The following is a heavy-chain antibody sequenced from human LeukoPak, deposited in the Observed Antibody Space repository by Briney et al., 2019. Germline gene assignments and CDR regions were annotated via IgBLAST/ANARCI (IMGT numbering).Heavy chain of an antibody. D-gene: IGHD1-26*01. CDR1: DFTFSTYN. Sequence: PGGSLRLSCAASDFTFSTYNMIWVRQAPGKGLEWVSYISSGSSTIYYADSVKGRFTISRDNAKNSLYLQMNSLRAEDTAVYYCARVGERGYWGQGTLVTVSS. CDR2: ISSGSSTI. V-gene: IGHV3-48*04. J-gene: IGHJ4*02. CDR3: ARVGERGY.